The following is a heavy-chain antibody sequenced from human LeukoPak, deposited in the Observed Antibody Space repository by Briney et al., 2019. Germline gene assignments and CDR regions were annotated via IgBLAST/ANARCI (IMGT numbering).Heavy chain of an antibody. D-gene: IGHD6-25*01. Sequence: SQPLSLTCGISGDSVSSKITALPWIRQSPSRGLEWLGRTYFMSKLYSDYAVSVKGRITISPDTSKNQFSLQPNSVTPEDTGVYYCARSGLYSSGWDYFDFWGQGTLVTVSS. CDR1: GDSVSSKITA. CDR3: ARSGLYSSGWDYFDF. J-gene: IGHJ4*02. CDR2: TYFMSKLYS. V-gene: IGHV6-1*01.